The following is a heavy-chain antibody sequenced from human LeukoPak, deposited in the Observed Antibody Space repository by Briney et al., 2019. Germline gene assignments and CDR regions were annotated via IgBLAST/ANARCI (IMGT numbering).Heavy chain of an antibody. CDR2: LGVTGNDT. V-gene: IGHV3-23*01. Sequence: RGSLRLSCAASGFTFSDYAMSWVRQAPGKGLEWVSSLGVTGNDTFYAESVKGRFTISRDNSKSKLYLQMTSLRAEDTAVYYCAKSSPIAAAGEVSDFWGQGTLVTVS. CDR1: GFTFSDYA. CDR3: AKSSPIAAAGEVSDF. D-gene: IGHD6-13*01. J-gene: IGHJ4*02.